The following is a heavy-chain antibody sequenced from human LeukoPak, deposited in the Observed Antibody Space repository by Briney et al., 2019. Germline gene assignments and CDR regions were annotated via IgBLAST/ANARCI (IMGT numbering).Heavy chain of an antibody. CDR3: AREIAAAPWYFYYYVDV. D-gene: IGHD6-25*01. J-gene: IGHJ6*03. V-gene: IGHV4-34*01. Sequence: PSETLSLTCGVYGGSFSGYYWSLIRQPPGKGLEWIGEINHSGSTNYNPSLKSRVTISVDTSKNQFSLRLSSVTAADTAVYYCAREIAAAPWYFYYYVDVWGKGTTVTVSS. CDR2: INHSGST. CDR1: GGSFSGYY.